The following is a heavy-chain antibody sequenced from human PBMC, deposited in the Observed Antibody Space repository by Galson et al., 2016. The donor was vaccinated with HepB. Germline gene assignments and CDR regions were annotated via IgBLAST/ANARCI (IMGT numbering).Heavy chain of an antibody. CDR3: ARGPLRYLDWMRQGGMDF. CDR2: INHSGSA. D-gene: IGHD3-9*01. J-gene: IGHJ6*02. Sequence: SETLSLTCAVYGGSFSGYYWTWLRQPPGRGLEWIGDINHSGSANYNPSLKSRVTISVDSSKKQFSLKVINVTAADTAVYYCARGPLRYLDWMRQGGMDFWGQGTTVIV. CDR1: GGSFSGYY. V-gene: IGHV4-34*01.